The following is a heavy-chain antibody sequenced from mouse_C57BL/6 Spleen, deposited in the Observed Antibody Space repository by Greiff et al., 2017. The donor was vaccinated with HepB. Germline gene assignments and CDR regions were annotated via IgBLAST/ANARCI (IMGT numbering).Heavy chain of an antibody. V-gene: IGHV1-15*01. CDR2: IDPETGGT. D-gene: IGHD2-3*01. CDR1: GYTFTDYE. Sequence: VQLQQSGAELVRPGASVTLSCKASGYTFTDYEMHWVKQTPVHGLEWIGAIDPETGGTAYNQKFKGKAILTADKSSSTAYMELRSLTSEDSAVYYCTRDDGGAYWGQGTLVTVSA. J-gene: IGHJ3*01. CDR3: TRDDGGAY.